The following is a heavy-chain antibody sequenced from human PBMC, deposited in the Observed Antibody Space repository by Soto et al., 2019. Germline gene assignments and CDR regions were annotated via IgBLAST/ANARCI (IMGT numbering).Heavy chain of an antibody. CDR3: AREITIFGVVTTNMGY. CDR2: IANDEGDK. Sequence: PGGSLRLSCAASGFTFRNYAMGWVRQAQGKGLEWVSNIANDEGDKYYADSVKGRFTISRDNSKNTLYLQMNSLRAEDTAVYYCAREITIFGVVTTNMGYWGQGNLVTVS. V-gene: IGHV3-23*01. CDR1: GFTFRNYA. J-gene: IGHJ4*02. D-gene: IGHD3-3*01.